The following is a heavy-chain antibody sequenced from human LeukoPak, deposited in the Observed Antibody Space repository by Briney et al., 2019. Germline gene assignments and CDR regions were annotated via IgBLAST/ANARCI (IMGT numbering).Heavy chain of an antibody. V-gene: IGHV3-11*01. D-gene: IGHD1-26*01. J-gene: IGHJ6*02. Sequence: GGSLRLSCAASGFTFSDYYMSWIRQAPGKGLEWVSYISSSGSTIYYADSVKGRFTISRDNAKNSLYLQMNSLRAEDTAVYYCAGALVGDYYYYGMDVWGQGTTVTVSS. CDR3: AGALVGDYYYYGMDV. CDR1: GFTFSDYY. CDR2: ISSSGSTI.